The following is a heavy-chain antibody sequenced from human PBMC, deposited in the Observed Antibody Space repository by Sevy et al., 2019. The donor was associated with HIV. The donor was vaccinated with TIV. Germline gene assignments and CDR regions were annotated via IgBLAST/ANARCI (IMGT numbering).Heavy chain of an antibody. D-gene: IGHD3-3*01. J-gene: IGHJ5*02. CDR1: GFTFSSYA. V-gene: IGHV3-23*01. CDR2: ISGSGGST. Sequence: GGSLRLSCAASGFTFSSYAMSWVRQAPGKGLESVSAISGSGGSTYYADSVKGRFTISRDNSKNTLYLQMNSLRAEDTAVYYCAKEYYDFWSGYPNWFDPWGQGTLVTVSS. CDR3: AKEYYDFWSGYPNWFDP.